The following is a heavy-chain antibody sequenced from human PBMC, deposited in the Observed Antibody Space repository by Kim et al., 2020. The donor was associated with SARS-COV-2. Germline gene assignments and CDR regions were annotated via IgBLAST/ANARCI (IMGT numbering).Heavy chain of an antibody. D-gene: IGHD3-10*01. J-gene: IGHJ4*02. CDR3: ARVPRNWNYYYFDY. CDR1: GYYFTGHY. V-gene: IGHV1-2*06. CDR2: INPESGGT. Sequence: ASVKVSCKASGYYFTGHYVFWVRQAPGQGLEWMGRINPESGGTNYAQKFQGRVTMTRDTSINTAYMELSRLTSDDSAVYYCARVPRNWNYYYFDYWGQGTRVTVSS.